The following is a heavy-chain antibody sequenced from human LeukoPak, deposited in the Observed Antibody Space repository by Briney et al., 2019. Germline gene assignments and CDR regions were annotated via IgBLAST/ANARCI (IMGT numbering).Heavy chain of an antibody. CDR1: GFTFSVDA. V-gene: IGHV3-64D*09. J-gene: IGHJ4*02. CDR2: INDNGGRT. CDR3: VKDVGGSYAFDY. Sequence: PGGSLRLSCSASGFTFSVDATHWVRQAPGEGLEYVSGINDNGGRTHYGDSVKGRFSISRDNSKNTLHLQMSTLRAEDTALYYCVKDVGGSYAFDYWGQGILVTVAS. D-gene: IGHD1-26*01.